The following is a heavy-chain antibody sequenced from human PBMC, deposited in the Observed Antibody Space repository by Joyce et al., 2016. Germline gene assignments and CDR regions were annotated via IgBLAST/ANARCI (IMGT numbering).Heavy chain of an antibody. V-gene: IGHV3-30*04. CDR3: ARDGPKTTWDPGYYFDF. Sequence: QVKLVESGGGGVQPGRSLRLSCAASGFTFSGHSMHWVRQAPGKGLDWVAIISYDGKNTYYGDSMKGRFTISRDNSKNTVYLQVDSLRTEDTAVYYCARDGPKTTWDPGYYFDFWGQGTLVTVSS. CDR1: GFTFSGHS. J-gene: IGHJ4*02. D-gene: IGHD1-14*01. CDR2: ISYDGKNT.